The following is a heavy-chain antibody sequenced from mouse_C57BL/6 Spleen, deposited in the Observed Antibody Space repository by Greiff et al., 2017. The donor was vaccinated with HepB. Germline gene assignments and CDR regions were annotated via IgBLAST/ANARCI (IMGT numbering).Heavy chain of an antibody. CDR3: AREYYYGNWYFDV. CDR2: IYPGDGDT. J-gene: IGHJ1*03. CDR1: GYAFSSSW. V-gene: IGHV1-82*01. Sequence: QVQLQHSGPELVKPGASVKISCKASGYAFSSSWMNWVKQRPGKGLEWIGRIYPGDGDTNYNGKFKGKATLTADKSSSTAYMQLSSLTSEDSAVYFCAREYYYGNWYFDVWGTGTTVTVSS. D-gene: IGHD1-1*01.